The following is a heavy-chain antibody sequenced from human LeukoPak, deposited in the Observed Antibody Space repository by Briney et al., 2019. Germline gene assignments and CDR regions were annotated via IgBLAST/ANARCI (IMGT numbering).Heavy chain of an antibody. CDR1: GYAFTSYA. CDR3: ARDPWVLGYCSGGSCYYFDY. Sequence: ASVKVSCKASGYAFTSYAINWVRQAPGQGLEWMGWINTNTGNPSYAQGFTGRFVFSLDTSVSTAYLQISSLKAEDTAVYYCARDPWVLGYCSGGSCYYFDYWGQGTLVTVSS. CDR2: INTNTGNP. V-gene: IGHV7-4-1*02. D-gene: IGHD2-15*01. J-gene: IGHJ4*02.